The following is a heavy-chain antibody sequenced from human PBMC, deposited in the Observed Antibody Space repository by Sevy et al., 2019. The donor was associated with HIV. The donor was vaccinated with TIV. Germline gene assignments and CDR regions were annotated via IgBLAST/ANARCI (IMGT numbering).Heavy chain of an antibody. CDR1: GYTFTSYG. J-gene: IGHJ4*02. CDR2: ISAYNGNT. D-gene: IGHD3-22*01. V-gene: IGHV1-18*01. Sequence: AAVKVSCKASGYTFTSYGISWVRQAPRQGLEWRGWISAYNGNTNYAQKLQGRVTMTTDTSTSTAYMELRSLRSDDTAVYYCPRRGAYYDSSGLDYWGQGTLVTVSS. CDR3: PRRGAYYDSSGLDY.